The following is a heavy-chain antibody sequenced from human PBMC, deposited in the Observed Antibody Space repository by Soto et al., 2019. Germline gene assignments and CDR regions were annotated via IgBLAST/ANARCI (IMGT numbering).Heavy chain of an antibody. CDR1: EFSFSDYW. CDR2: IAYDGGNK. D-gene: IGHD3-3*01. Sequence: GGPLRLSCAASEFSFSDYWMSWVRQAPGKGLEWVADIAYDGGNKYYADSVKGRFTISRDNSKDTLFLQMNSLRPEDTAVYYCARDKDQYDFWGGTLDSWGQGTLVTVSS. V-gene: IGHV3-30*03. J-gene: IGHJ4*02. CDR3: ARDKDQYDFWGGTLDS.